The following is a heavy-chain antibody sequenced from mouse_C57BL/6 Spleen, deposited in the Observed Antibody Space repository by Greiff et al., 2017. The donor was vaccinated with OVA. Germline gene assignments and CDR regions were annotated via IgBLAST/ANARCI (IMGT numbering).Heavy chain of an antibody. CDR3: ARKGDGYYVGYAMDY. J-gene: IGHJ4*01. D-gene: IGHD2-3*01. CDR2: IYPRSGNT. V-gene: IGHV1-81*01. Sequence: QVQLQQSGAELARPGASVKLSCKASGYTFTSYGISWVKQRTGQGLEWIGEIYPRSGNTYYNEKFKGKATLTVDKSSSTAYMQLSSLTSEDSAVYYCARKGDGYYVGYAMDYWGQGTSVTVSS. CDR1: GYTFTSYG.